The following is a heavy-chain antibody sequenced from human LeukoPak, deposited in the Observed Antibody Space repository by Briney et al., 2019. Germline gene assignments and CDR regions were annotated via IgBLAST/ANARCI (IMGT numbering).Heavy chain of an antibody. CDR1: GGSISGYY. Sequence: PSETLSLTCIVSGGSISGYYWSWIRQPPGKGLEWIGYMYNSGSTNYNPSLKSRVTISVDTSNNQFSLKLSAVTAADTAVYYCARDLGVAAAGRFGAWGQGTLVTVSS. CDR3: ARDLGVAAAGRFGA. V-gene: IGHV4-59*01. CDR2: MYNSGST. D-gene: IGHD6-13*01. J-gene: IGHJ5*02.